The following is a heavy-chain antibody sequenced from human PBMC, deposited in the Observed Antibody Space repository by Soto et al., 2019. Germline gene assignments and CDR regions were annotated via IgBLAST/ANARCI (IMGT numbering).Heavy chain of an antibody. CDR1: GYTFTSYD. J-gene: IGHJ6*02. CDR3: AREKTSYGMDV. Sequence: QVQLVQSGAEVKKPGASVKVSCKASGYTFTSYDINWVRQATGQGLEWMGWMNPNSGNTGYAQKFQGSATTTMXTSRSTAYMELSSLRSEDTAVYYCAREKTSYGMDVWGQGTTVTVSS. V-gene: IGHV1-8*01. CDR2: MNPNSGNT.